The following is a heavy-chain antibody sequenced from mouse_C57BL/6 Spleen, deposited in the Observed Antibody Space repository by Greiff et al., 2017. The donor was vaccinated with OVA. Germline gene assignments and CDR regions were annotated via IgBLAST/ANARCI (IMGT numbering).Heavy chain of an antibody. V-gene: IGHV5-16*01. J-gene: IGHJ4*01. CDR2: INYDGSST. CDR1: GFTFSDYY. Sequence: EVKLMESEGGLVQPGSSMKLSCTASGFTFSDYYMAWVRQVPEKGLEWVANINYDGSSTYYLASLKSRFIIPRDNAKNILYLQMSSLKSEDTATYYCARAWKGYAMDYWGQGTSVTVSS. CDR3: ARAWKGYAMDY.